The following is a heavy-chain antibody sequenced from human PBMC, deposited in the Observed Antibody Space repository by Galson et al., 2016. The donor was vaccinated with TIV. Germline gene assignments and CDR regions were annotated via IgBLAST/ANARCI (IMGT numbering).Heavy chain of an antibody. V-gene: IGHV3-23*03. Sequence: SLRLSCAASGFTVSNIHMSWVRQAPGRGLEWVSIIYSGHTTYSGDTTYYADSVKGRFTISRDNSKNTLYLQMNSLRAEDTAVYYCARTTSALTQLGYYFEYWGQGTPVTVSS. D-gene: IGHD1-7*01. CDR3: ARTTSALTQLGYYFEY. J-gene: IGHJ4*02. CDR2: IYSGHTTYSGDTT. CDR1: GFTVSNIH.